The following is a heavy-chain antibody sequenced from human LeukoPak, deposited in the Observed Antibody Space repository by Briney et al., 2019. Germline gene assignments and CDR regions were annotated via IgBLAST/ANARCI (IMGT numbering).Heavy chain of an antibody. Sequence: PSETLSLTCTVSGGSISSYDWSWIRQPAGKGLEWIGRIDTSGNTNYKPSLKSRVTMSVDTSKKQFSLKLSSVTAADTAVYYCARDRYYYDSSDPNWFDPWGQGTLVTVSS. V-gene: IGHV4-4*07. CDR1: GGSISSYD. CDR3: ARDRYYYDSSDPNWFDP. J-gene: IGHJ5*02. CDR2: IDTSGNT. D-gene: IGHD3-22*01.